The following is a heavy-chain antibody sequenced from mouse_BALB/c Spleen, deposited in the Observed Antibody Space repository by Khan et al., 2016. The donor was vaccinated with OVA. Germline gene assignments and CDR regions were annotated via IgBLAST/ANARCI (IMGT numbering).Heavy chain of an antibody. V-gene: IGHV7-3*02. J-gene: IGHJ3*01. D-gene: IGHD1-2*01. Sequence: EVELVESGGGLVQPGGSLRLSCATSGFTFTDYYMNWVRQPPGKALEWLGFIRKKASGYTTEYSPSVKGRFTISRDNSQSILYLQMNTLRAEDSATYYSARVDYGYGFAYWGQGTLVTVSA. CDR3: ARVDYGYGFAY. CDR2: IRKKASGYTT. CDR1: GFTFTDYY.